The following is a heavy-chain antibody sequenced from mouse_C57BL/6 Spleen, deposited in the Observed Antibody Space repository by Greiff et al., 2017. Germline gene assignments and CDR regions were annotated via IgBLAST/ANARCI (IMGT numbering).Heavy chain of an antibody. CDR3: ARRVTTVVARYFDY. J-gene: IGHJ2*01. CDR1: GYTFTSYD. V-gene: IGHV1-85*01. D-gene: IGHD1-1*01. CDR2: IYPRDGST. Sequence: QVQLQQSGPELVKPGASVKLSCKASGYTFTSYDINWVKQRPGQGLEWIGWIYPRDGSTKYNEKFKGKATLTVDTSSSTAYMGLHSLTSEDSAVYFCARRVTTVVARYFDYWGQGTTRTVSS.